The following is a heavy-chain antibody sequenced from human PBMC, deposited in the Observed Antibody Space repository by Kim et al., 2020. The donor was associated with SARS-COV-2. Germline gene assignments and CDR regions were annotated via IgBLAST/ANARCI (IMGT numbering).Heavy chain of an antibody. Sequence: SETLSLTCTVSGGSISSYYWSWIRQPPGKGLEWIGYIYYSGSTNYNPSLKSRVTISVDTSKNQFSLKLSSVTAADTAVYYCARVRDRYCTNGVCHPEYFQHWGQGTLVTVSS. CDR2: IYYSGST. CDR3: ARVRDRYCTNGVCHPEYFQH. CDR1: GGSISSYY. J-gene: IGHJ1*01. V-gene: IGHV4-59*01. D-gene: IGHD2-8*01.